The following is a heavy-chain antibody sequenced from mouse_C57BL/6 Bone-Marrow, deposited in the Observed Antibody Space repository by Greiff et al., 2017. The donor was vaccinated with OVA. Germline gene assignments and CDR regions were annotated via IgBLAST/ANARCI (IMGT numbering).Heavy chain of an antibody. CDR3: AREVLRDYFDY. CDR1: GYAFTNYL. D-gene: IGHD1-1*01. CDR2: INPGSGGT. Sequence: VQLQESGAELVRPGTSVKVSCKASGYAFTNYLIEWVKQRPGQGLEWIGVINPGSGGTNYNEKFKGKATLTADKSSSTAYMQLSSLTSDDSAVYFCAREVLRDYFDYWGQGTTLTVSS. J-gene: IGHJ2*01. V-gene: IGHV1-54*01.